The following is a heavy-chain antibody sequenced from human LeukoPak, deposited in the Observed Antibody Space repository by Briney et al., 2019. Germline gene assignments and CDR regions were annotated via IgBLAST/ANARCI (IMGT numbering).Heavy chain of an antibody. CDR1: NGSIRSSSYY. V-gene: IGHV4-39*01. Sequence: PSETLSLTCSVSNGSIRSSSYYWGWVRQPPGKRLEWIGTVFYSGGSYYNPSLEGRVTISLDASENQISLRLSSVTAADTAVYYCARLVYDPPTSWAFDIWGQGTMVTVSS. J-gene: IGHJ3*02. CDR2: VFYSGGS. D-gene: IGHD5/OR15-5a*01. CDR3: ARLVYDPPTSWAFDI.